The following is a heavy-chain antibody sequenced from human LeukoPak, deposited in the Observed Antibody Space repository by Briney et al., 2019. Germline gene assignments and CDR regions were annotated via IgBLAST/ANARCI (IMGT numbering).Heavy chain of an antibody. CDR1: YGSISSYY. D-gene: IGHD6-25*01. Sequence: PSETLSLTCIVSYGSISSYYWSWIRQPPGKGLEWIGQIYSSGITNYSPSLKSRVTISVDTSKNQFSLKLTSVTAADTAVYFCARSGGFGLDYWGQGTLVTVSS. J-gene: IGHJ4*02. CDR3: ARSGGFGLDY. CDR2: IYSSGIT. V-gene: IGHV4-59*01.